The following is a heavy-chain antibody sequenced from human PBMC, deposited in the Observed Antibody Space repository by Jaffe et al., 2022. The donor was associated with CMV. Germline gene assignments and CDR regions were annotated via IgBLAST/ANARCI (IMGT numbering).Heavy chain of an antibody. CDR3: ARDPPYTHSIDH. CDR2: INAHNGNT. J-gene: IGHJ4*02. Sequence: QVQLVQSGAEVKRPGASMKVSCKASGYTFTNYGISWVRQAPGQGLEWVGWINAHNGNTKNAQKFQGRVMMTVDTSTTTAYMELRSLTSDDTAIYYCARDPPYTHSIDHWGQGTLVTVSS. V-gene: IGHV1-18*04. CDR1: GYTFTNYG. D-gene: IGHD5-18*01.